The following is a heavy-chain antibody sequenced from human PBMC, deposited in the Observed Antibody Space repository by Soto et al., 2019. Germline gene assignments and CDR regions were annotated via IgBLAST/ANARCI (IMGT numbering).Heavy chain of an antibody. CDR2: IRGETNGGTA. CDR3: TRYYYESSGYYVY. V-gene: IGHV3-49*04. Sequence: GGSLRLSCTGSGFNFANYALTWVRQAPGKGLEWVGFIRGETNGGTADYAASLEGRITISRDDSKSIAYLEINSLQTEDTAVYYCTRYYYESSGYYVYWGQGTLVTVSS. CDR1: GFNFANYA. D-gene: IGHD3-22*01. J-gene: IGHJ4*02.